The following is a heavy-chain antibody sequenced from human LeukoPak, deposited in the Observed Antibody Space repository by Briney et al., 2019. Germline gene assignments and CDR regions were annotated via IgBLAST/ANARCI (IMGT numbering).Heavy chain of an antibody. CDR1: GLTFSNYA. CDR3: AKGDTGMVRRYYLDH. CDR2: VSGRGGST. D-gene: IGHD5-18*01. V-gene: IGHV3-23*01. Sequence: GGSLRLSCAASGLTFSNYAVNWIRQAPGKGLEWVSVVSGRGGSTYYAEPVKGRFTISRDNSKNTLYLQMNTLRAEDTAVYYCAKGDTGMVRRYYLDHWGQGSLVTVSS. J-gene: IGHJ4*02.